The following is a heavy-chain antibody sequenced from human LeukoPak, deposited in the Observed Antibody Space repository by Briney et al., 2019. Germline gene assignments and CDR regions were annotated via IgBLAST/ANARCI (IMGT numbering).Heavy chain of an antibody. CDR2: MNPSSGNT. D-gene: IGHD6-13*01. CDR1: GYTFTSYD. CDR3: ARDLSGRIAAPDY. V-gene: IGHV1-8*01. Sequence: ASVKVSCKASGYTFTSYDINWVRQATGQGLEWLGWMNPSSGNTGYAQKFQGRVTMTRDTSISTAYMELRSLRSDDTAVYYCARDLSGRIAAPDYWGQGTLVTVSS. J-gene: IGHJ4*02.